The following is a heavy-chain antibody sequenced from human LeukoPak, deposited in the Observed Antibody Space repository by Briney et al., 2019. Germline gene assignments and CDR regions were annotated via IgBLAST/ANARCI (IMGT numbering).Heavy chain of an antibody. Sequence: PGGSLRLSCAASGFTFSSYSMNWVRQAPGKGLEWVSYISSSSTIYYADSVKGRFTISRDNAKNSLYLQMNSLRAEDTAVYYCARDPETVVVPAAMESYYYGMDVWGQGTTVTVSS. J-gene: IGHJ6*02. CDR2: ISSSSTI. CDR1: GFTFSSYS. D-gene: IGHD2-2*01. CDR3: ARDPETVVVPAAMESYYYGMDV. V-gene: IGHV3-48*01.